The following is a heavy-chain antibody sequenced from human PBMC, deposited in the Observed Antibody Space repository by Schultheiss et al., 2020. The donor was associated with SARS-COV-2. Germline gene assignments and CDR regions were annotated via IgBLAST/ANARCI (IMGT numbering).Heavy chain of an antibody. J-gene: IGHJ4*02. CDR1: GFTFSSYW. D-gene: IGHD3-9*01. Sequence: GGSLRLSCAASGFTFSSYWMHWVRQAPGKGLVWVSAISDSDDNTYYADSAKGRFTISRDNSKNTLYLQMNSLRAEDTAVYYCAKGGWLEYWGQGTLVTVSS. V-gene: IGHV3-23*01. CDR2: ISDSDDNT. CDR3: AKGGWLEY.